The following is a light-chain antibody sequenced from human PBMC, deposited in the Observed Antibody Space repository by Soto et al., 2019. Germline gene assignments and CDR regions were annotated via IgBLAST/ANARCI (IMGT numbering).Light chain of an antibody. Sequence: QSVLTQPASASGSPGQSITIPCTGSSSDIGLYTFVSWYQQHPGKAPKLLIYDVSYRPSGISGRFSGSKSGNTACLTISGLQPEDDADYYGSSHGATSTLFGGGTKLTVL. J-gene: IGLJ2*01. V-gene: IGLV2-14*03. CDR2: DVS. CDR1: SSDIGLYTF. CDR3: SSHGATSTL.